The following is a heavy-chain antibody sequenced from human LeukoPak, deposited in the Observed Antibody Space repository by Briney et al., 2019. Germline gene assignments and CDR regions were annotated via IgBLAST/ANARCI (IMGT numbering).Heavy chain of an antibody. J-gene: IGHJ4*02. D-gene: IGHD4-17*01. CDR3: ARDPTTRSNRVQFYSDY. V-gene: IGHV3-74*01. Sequence: GGSLRLSCAASGFTFSSNWMHWVRQAPGKGLVWVSRINEDGSTTNYADSVKGRSTIFRDNSKNTLYLQMNSLRAEDTAVYYCARDPTTRSNRVQFYSDYWGQGTLVIVSS. CDR2: INEDGSTT. CDR1: GFTFSSNW.